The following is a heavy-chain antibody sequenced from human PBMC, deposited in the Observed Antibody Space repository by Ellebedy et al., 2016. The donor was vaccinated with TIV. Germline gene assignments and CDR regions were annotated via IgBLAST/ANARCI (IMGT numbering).Heavy chain of an antibody. V-gene: IGHV1-46*01. CDR3: ARDPIKRGYSGYDADYYYGMDV. CDR2: INPSGGST. J-gene: IGHJ6*02. CDR1: GFTFSSSW. D-gene: IGHD5-12*01. Sequence: GGSLRLXCAASGFTFSSSWMHWVCRAPGQGLEWMGIINPSGGSTSYAQKFQGRVTMTRDTSTSTVYMELSSLRSEDTAVYYCARDPIKRGYSGYDADYYYGMDVWGQGTTVTVSS.